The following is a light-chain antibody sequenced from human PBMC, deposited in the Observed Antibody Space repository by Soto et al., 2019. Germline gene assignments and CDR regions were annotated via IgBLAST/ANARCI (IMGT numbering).Light chain of an antibody. Sequence: QAVVTQPPSASGTPGQRVTISCSGSSSNIGSNTVNWYQQLPGTAPKLLIYSNNQRPSGVPDRFSGSKSGTSASLAISGLQSEDEADYYCAAWDDSLNGEVVFGGGTKLTVL. J-gene: IGLJ2*01. CDR1: SSNIGSNT. V-gene: IGLV1-44*01. CDR3: AAWDDSLNGEVV. CDR2: SNN.